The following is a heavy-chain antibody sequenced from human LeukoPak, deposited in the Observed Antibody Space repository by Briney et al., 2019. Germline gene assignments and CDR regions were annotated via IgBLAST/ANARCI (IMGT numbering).Heavy chain of an antibody. Sequence: GGSLRLSCAAPGFTFSSYEMNWVRQAPGKGLVWVSYISSSGSTIYYADSVKGRFTISRDNAKNSLYLQMNSLRAEDTAVYYCAREGVYDSWDYWGQGTLVTVSS. D-gene: IGHD3-3*01. CDR1: GFTFSSYE. CDR2: ISSSGSTI. CDR3: AREGVYDSWDY. J-gene: IGHJ4*02. V-gene: IGHV3-48*03.